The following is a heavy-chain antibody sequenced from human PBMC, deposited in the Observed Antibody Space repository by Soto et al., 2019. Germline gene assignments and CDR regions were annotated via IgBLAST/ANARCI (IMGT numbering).Heavy chain of an antibody. J-gene: IGHJ4*02. CDR3: AKGGYSGYLDY. Sequence: SETLSLTCTVSGGSISIYYWSWIRQPPGKGLEWIGYFYYSGSTNYNPSLKSRVTISADTSKNQFSLRLSSVTAADTAVYYCAKGGYSGYLDYWGQGTLVTVS. CDR1: GGSISIYY. CDR2: FYYSGST. D-gene: IGHD5-12*01. V-gene: IGHV4-59*01.